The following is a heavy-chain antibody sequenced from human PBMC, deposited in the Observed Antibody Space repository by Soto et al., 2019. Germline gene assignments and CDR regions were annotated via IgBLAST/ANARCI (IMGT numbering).Heavy chain of an antibody. V-gene: IGHV4-4*07. Sequence: PSETLSLTCTVSGGSISSYYWSWIRQPAGKGLEWIGRIYTSGSTNHNPSLKSRVTMSVDTSKNQFSLKLSSVTAADTAVYYCAREPPIFCSGGSCYADNWFDPWGQGTLVTVSS. CDR3: AREPPIFCSGGSCYADNWFDP. CDR1: GGSISSYY. CDR2: IYTSGST. D-gene: IGHD2-15*01. J-gene: IGHJ5*02.